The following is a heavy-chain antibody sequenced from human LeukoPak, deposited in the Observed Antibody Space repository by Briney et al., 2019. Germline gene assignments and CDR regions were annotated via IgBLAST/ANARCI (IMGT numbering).Heavy chain of an antibody. CDR3: ARDRPGYSSSWDLDY. Sequence: ASVKVSCKASGYTFTTYDINWVRQAPGQGREWMGWINPKSGGTNYAQKFQGRVTMTRDTSISTAYMELSRLRSDDTAVYYCARDRPGYSSSWDLDYWGQGTLVTVSS. J-gene: IGHJ4*02. D-gene: IGHD6-13*01. V-gene: IGHV1-2*02. CDR2: INPKSGGT. CDR1: GYTFTTYD.